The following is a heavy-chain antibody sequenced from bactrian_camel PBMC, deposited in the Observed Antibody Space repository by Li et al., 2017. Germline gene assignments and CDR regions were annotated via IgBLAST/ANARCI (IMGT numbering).Heavy chain of an antibody. D-gene: IGHD1*01. Sequence: VQLVESGGGSVQAGGYLRLSWANSGHTFSTSCMGWLRQAPGKKREGVAGIYTGDDGTFYYANSVKGRFTISQDNAKNTIYLQMNNMTLEDTAMYYCTLDAPPCVLETLGRFEYAYRGQGTQVTVS. CDR2: IYTGDDGT. J-gene: IGHJ4*01. V-gene: IGHV3S40*01. CDR1: GHTFSTSC. CDR3: TLDAPPCVLETLGRFEYAY.